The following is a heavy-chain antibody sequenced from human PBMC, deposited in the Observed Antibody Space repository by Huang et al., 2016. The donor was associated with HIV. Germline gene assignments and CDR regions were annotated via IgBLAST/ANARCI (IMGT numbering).Heavy chain of an antibody. CDR3: ARDLSYSSGWYTDAFNV. CDR1: GGTFGSYA. CDR2: IIPILATA. Sequence: QVRLVQSGAEVKKPGSSVKVSCKASGGTFGSYAISWVRQATGQGLEWRGGIIPILATANYAQRFQGRVTFTADESTSAVYMEVRGLRFEDTAVYYCARDLSYSSGWYTDAFNVWGQGTMVVVSS. J-gene: IGHJ3*01. V-gene: IGHV1-69*13. D-gene: IGHD3-22*01.